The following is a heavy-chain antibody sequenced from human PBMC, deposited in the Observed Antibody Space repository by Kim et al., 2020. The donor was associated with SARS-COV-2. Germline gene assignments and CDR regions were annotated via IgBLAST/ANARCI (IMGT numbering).Heavy chain of an antibody. CDR3: ARGGRSDYYYYMDV. D-gene: IGHD3-16*01. V-gene: IGHV3-53*01. J-gene: IGHJ6*03. Sequence: ADSVKGRFTISRDNSKNTLYLQMNSRRAEDTAVYYCARGGRSDYYYYMDVWGKGTTVTVSS.